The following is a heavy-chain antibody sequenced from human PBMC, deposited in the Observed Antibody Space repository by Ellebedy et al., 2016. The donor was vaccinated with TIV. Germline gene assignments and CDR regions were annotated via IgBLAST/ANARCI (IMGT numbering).Heavy chain of an antibody. CDR2: ISSSSSYI. V-gene: IGHV3-21*01. J-gene: IGHJ4*02. Sequence: GESLKISXAASGFTFSSYSMNWVRQAPGKGLEWVSSISSSSSYIYYADSVKGRFTISRDNAKNSLYLQMNSLRAEDTAVYYCARDRGGDYWGQGALVTVSS. D-gene: IGHD3-10*01. CDR1: GFTFSSYS. CDR3: ARDRGGDY.